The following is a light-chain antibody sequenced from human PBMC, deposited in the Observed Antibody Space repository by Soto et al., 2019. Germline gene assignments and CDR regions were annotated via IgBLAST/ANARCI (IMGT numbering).Light chain of an antibody. V-gene: IGLV3-21*04. J-gene: IGLJ3*02. CDR2: YDS. CDR3: QVWDGSSDQQV. Sequence: SYELTQPPSVSVAPGKTATITCGGTNIGSESVHWYQQKPGQAPVLVIYYDSARPSGIPERFSGSNSGNTATLSITRVEAGDEADYFCQVWDGSSDQQVFGGGTKVTVL. CDR1: NIGSES.